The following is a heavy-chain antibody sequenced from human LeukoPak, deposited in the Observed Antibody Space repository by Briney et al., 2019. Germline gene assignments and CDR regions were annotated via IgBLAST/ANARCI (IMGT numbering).Heavy chain of an antibody. V-gene: IGHV4-4*02. CDR3: ARDCSSMIRGDHTLDY. Sequence: SETLSLTCAVSGGSIGSSNWWRWVRQPPGKGLEWIGQIYHSGSTNYNPSLRSRATISVDKSKNQFSLRLSSVAAADTAGYYCARDCSSMIRGDHTLDYWGQGTLVTVSS. D-gene: IGHD3-10*01. CDR2: IYHSGST. J-gene: IGHJ4*02. CDR1: GGSIGSSNW.